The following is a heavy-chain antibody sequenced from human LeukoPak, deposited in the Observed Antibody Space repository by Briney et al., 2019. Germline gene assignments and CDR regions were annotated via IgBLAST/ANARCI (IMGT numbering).Heavy chain of an antibody. CDR3: ARPLGKGQDY. Sequence: GGSLRLSCATSGFTFSSYWMTWVRQAPGKGLEWVANIEQDGSEKYYVDSVKGRFTISRDNPKNSLYLQMNSLRAEDTAVYYCARPLGKGQDYWGQGTLVTVSS. J-gene: IGHJ4*02. D-gene: IGHD7-27*01. V-gene: IGHV3-7*03. CDR1: GFTFSSYW. CDR2: IEQDGSEK.